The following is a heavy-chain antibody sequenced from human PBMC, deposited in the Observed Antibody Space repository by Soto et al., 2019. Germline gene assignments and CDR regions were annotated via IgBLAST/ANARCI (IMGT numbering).Heavy chain of an antibody. J-gene: IGHJ4*02. D-gene: IGHD3-22*01. CDR2: INANSGGT. CDR3: ARDSSGYFDY. Sequence: QVQLVQSGAEVKKPGASVKVSCKASGYTFTGYYMHWVRQAPGQGLEWMGWINANSGGTNYAQKFQGGVTMTRDTSISTVYMELSRLRSDDTAVYYCARDSSGYFDYWGQGTLVTVSS. V-gene: IGHV1-2*02. CDR1: GYTFTGYY.